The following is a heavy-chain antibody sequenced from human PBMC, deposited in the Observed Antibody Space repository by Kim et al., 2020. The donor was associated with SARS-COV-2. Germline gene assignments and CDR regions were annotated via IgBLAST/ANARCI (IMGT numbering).Heavy chain of an antibody. J-gene: IGHJ4*02. CDR3: AKDRRRGPFDY. CDR1: GFTFSSYG. CDR2: ISYDGSNK. Sequence: GGSLRLSCAASGFTFSSYGMHWVRQAPGKGLEWVAVISYDGSNKYYADSVKGRFTISRDNSKNTLYLQMNSLRAEDTAVYYCAKDRRRGPFDYWGQGTLVTVSS. D-gene: IGHD5-12*01. V-gene: IGHV3-30*18.